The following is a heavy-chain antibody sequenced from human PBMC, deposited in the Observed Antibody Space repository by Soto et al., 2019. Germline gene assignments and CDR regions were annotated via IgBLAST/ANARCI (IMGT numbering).Heavy chain of an antibody. CDR2: ISGSGGST. J-gene: IGHJ4*02. CDR3: AKDLEYSSFAGFDY. CDR1: GFTFSNYA. Sequence: GGSLRLSCAASGFTFSNYAMSWVRQTPGKGLEWVSAISGSGGSTDYADSVKGRFTISRDNSKNTLYLQMNSLRAEDTAVYYCAKDLEYSSFAGFDYWGQGTLVTVSS. V-gene: IGHV3-23*01. D-gene: IGHD6-6*01.